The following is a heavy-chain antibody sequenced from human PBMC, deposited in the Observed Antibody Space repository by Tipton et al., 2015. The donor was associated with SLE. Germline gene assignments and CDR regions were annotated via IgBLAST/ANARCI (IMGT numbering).Heavy chain of an antibody. CDR1: GFTFSSYG. CDR3: AKASRTGTTFGMDV. CDR2: ISGSGGST. Sequence: GSLRLSCAASGFTFSSYGMSWVRQAPGKGLEWVSAISGSGGSTYYADSVKGRFTISRDNSKNTLYLQMNSLRAEDTAVYYCAKASRTGTTFGMDVWGQGTTVTVSS. V-gene: IGHV3-23*01. D-gene: IGHD1-7*01. J-gene: IGHJ6*02.